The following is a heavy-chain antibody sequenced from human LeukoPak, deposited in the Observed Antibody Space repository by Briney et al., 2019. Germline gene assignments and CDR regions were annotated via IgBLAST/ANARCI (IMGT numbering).Heavy chain of an antibody. CDR2: IYHSGST. Sequence: SETLSLTCTVSGYSISSGYYWGWIRQPPGKGLGWIGSIYHSGSTYYNPSLKSRVTISVDTSKNQFSLKLSSVTAADTAVHYCADSSGYYYAAFDYWGQGTLVTVSS. CDR1: GYSISSGYY. CDR3: ADSSGYYYAAFDY. D-gene: IGHD3-22*01. V-gene: IGHV4-38-2*02. J-gene: IGHJ4*02.